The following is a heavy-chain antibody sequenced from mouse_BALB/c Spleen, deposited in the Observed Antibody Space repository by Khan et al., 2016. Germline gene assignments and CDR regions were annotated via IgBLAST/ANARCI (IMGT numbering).Heavy chain of an antibody. V-gene: IGHV8-12*01. D-gene: IGHD2-4*01. J-gene: IGHJ1*01. CDR3: VRRGDYESRYFDV. Sequence: QVTLKESGPGILQPSQTLSLTCSFSGFSLSTSGMGVSWIRQPSGKGLEWLAHIYWDDDQRCNPSLKSRLTISKNPSRNQVFLKSTSVDTADRATYYCVRRGDYESRYFDVWGAGTTVTVSS. CDR2: IYWDDDQ. CDR1: GFSLSTSGMG.